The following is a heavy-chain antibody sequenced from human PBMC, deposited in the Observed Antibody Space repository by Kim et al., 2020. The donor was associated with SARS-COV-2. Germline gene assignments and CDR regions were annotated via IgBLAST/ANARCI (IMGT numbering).Heavy chain of an antibody. V-gene: IGHV5-10-1*01. CDR1: GYSFTSYW. CDR3: ARQGYFDWLLKDYYYYGMDV. CDR2: IDPSDSYT. Sequence: GESLKISCKGSGYSFTSYWISWVRQMPGKGLEWMGRIDPSDSYTNYSPSFQGHVTISADKSISTAYLQWSSLKASDTAMYYCARQGYFDWLLKDYYYYGMDVWGQGTTVTVSS. D-gene: IGHD3-9*01. J-gene: IGHJ6*02.